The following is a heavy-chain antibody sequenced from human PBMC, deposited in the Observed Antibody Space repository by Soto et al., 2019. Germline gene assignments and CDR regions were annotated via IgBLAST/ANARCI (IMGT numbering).Heavy chain of an antibody. J-gene: IGHJ6*02. D-gene: IGHD6-13*01. V-gene: IGHV1-8*01. CDR3: ARGWSRRQLVRDYGMDL. CDR2: MNPNSGNR. Sequence: ASVKVSCKASGYTFTSYDINWVRQATGQGLEWMGWMNPNSGNRGYAQKFQGRVTMTRNTSISTAYMELSSLRSEDTAVYYCARGWSRRQLVRDYGMDLWGQGTTVTVSS. CDR1: GYTFTSYD.